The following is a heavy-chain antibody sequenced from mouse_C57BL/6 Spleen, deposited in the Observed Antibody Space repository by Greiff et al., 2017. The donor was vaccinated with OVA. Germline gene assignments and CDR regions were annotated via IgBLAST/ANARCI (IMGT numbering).Heavy chain of an antibody. CDR2: ISDGGSYT. V-gene: IGHV5-4*01. Sequence: EVKLMESGGGLVKPGGSLKLSCAASGFTFSSYAMSWVRQTPEKRLEWVATISDGGSYTYYPDNVKGRFTISRDNAKNNLYLQSSNLNTEDTALYYCARDQYYGNYAGYFDYWGQGTTLTVSS. J-gene: IGHJ2*01. D-gene: IGHD2-1*01. CDR1: GFTFSSYA. CDR3: ARDQYYGNYAGYFDY.